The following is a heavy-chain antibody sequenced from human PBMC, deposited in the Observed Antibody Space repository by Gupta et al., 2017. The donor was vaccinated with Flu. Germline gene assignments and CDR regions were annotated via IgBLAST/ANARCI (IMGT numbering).Heavy chain of an antibody. Sequence: EVQLVESGGGLVKPGGSLRLSCAASGFTFSNAWMSWVRQAPGKGLEWVGRIKRKTDGGTTDYAAPVKGRFTIARDDSKNTLYLQMNSLKTEDTAVYDGTKQWLPDYCGQGTLVTVSS. CDR1: GFTFSNAW. CDR3: TKQWLPDY. D-gene: IGHD6-19*01. CDR2: IKRKTDGGTT. V-gene: IGHV3-15*01. J-gene: IGHJ4*02.